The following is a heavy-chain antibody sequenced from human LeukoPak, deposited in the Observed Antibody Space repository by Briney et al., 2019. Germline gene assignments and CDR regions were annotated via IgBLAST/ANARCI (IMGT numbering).Heavy chain of an antibody. CDR2: IYYSGST. D-gene: IGHD3-22*01. Sequence: SETLSLTCTVSGGSISSYYWSWIRQPPGKGLEWIGYIYYSGSTNYNPSLKSRVTISVDTSKNQFSLKLSSVTAADTAVYYCARSMRGYYDSSGYLCYWGQGTLVTVSS. CDR3: ARSMRGYYDSSGYLCY. CDR1: GGSISSYY. V-gene: IGHV4-59*01. J-gene: IGHJ4*02.